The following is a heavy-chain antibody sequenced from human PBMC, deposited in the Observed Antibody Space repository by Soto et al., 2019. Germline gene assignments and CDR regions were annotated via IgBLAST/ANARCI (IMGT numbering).Heavy chain of an antibody. CDR1: GASIRSGGYY. V-gene: IGHV4-31*03. CDR2: IYYSGST. D-gene: IGHD6-13*01. J-gene: IGHJ3*02. CDR3: ARDSTIAARAFDI. Sequence: SETLSLTCSVSGASIRSGGYYWNWIRQHPGKDLEWMGYIYYSGSTNYNPSLKSRVIISVDTSKNQFSLKLSSVTAADTAVYYCARDSTIAARAFDIWGRGTMVTVSS.